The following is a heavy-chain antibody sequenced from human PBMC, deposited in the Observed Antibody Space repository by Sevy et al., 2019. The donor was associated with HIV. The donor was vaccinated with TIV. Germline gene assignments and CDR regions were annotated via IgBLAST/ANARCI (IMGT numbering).Heavy chain of an antibody. D-gene: IGHD6-13*01. CDR2: IYSYGET. CDR3: ARSMEQQLDAFDI. Sequence: SETLSLTCTVSGASIRDSSYYWAWIRQPPGKGLEWIGNIYSYGETYYNSSLKSRVTISVDTSKNQFSLSLTSVTAPDTAIYFCARSMEQQLDAFDIWGQGTMVTVSS. J-gene: IGHJ3*02. V-gene: IGHV4-39*01. CDR1: GASIRDSSYY.